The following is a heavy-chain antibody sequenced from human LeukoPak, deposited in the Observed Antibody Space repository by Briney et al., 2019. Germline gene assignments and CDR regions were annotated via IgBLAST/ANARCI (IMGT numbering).Heavy chain of an antibody. Sequence: GGSLRLSCAASGFTFSNYWMTWVRQAPGKGLELVANIKQDGSEKYYVDSVKGRFTISRDNAKNSLYLQMNSLRAEDTAVYYCARGRKAYPSQHYYDSSGYRGFFDLWGRGTLVTVSS. V-gene: IGHV3-7*01. CDR3: ARGRKAYPSQHYYDSSGYRGFFDL. CDR1: GFTFSNYW. J-gene: IGHJ2*01. D-gene: IGHD3-22*01. CDR2: IKQDGSEK.